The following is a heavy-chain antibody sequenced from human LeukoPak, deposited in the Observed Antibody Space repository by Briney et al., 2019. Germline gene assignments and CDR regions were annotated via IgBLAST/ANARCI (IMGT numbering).Heavy chain of an antibody. V-gene: IGHV4-34*01. CDR3: ARKLAYCSSTSCINWFDP. J-gene: IGHJ5*02. D-gene: IGHD2-2*01. CDR1: GGSFGGYY. Sequence: SETLSLTCAVYGGSFGGYYWSWIRRPPGKGLEWIGEINHSGSTNYNPSLKSRVTISVDTSKNQFSLKLSSVTAADTAVYYCARKLAYCSSTSCINWFDPWGQGTLVTVSS. CDR2: INHSGST.